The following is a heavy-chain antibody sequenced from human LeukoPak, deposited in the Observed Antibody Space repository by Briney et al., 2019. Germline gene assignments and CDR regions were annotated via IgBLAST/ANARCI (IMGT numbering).Heavy chain of an antibody. Sequence: GGSLRLSCAASGFTFSSYAMSWVRQAPGKGLEWVSGISGSGGTTYYADSVKGRFTISRDNSRNTLYLQVNSLRAEDTAVYYCAKEKDYYDSSGYFDYWGQGNLVTVSS. CDR2: ISGSGGTT. V-gene: IGHV3-23*01. D-gene: IGHD3-22*01. CDR1: GFTFSSYA. J-gene: IGHJ4*02. CDR3: AKEKDYYDSSGYFDY.